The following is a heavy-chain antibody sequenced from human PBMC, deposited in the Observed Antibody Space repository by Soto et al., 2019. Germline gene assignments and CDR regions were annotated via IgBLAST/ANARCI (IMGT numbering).Heavy chain of an antibody. CDR1: GFTFSNYA. V-gene: IGHV3-23*01. CDR3: AKAGCSGGTCYLYYFDY. Sequence: PGGSLRLSCAASGFTFSNYAMSWVRQAPGKGLEWVSTISGRGGNTYYADSVKGRFTISRDNSRNTLYPQMDSLRVEDSAVYSCAKAGCSGGTCYLYYFDYWGKGALVTVSS. J-gene: IGHJ4*02. CDR2: ISGRGGNT. D-gene: IGHD2-15*01.